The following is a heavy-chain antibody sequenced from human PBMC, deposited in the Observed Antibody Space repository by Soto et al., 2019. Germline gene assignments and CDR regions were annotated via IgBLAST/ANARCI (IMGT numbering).Heavy chain of an antibody. CDR2: ISGSGGST. V-gene: IGHV3-23*01. J-gene: IGHJ5*02. CDR3: AKAGILRLGEHPVNWFDP. D-gene: IGHD3-16*01. Sequence: HPGGSLRLSCAASGFTFSSYAMSWVRQAPGKGLEWVSAISGSGGSTYYADSVKGRFTISRDNSKNTLYLQMNSLRAEDTAVYYCAKAGILRLGEHPVNWFDPWGQGTLVTVSS. CDR1: GFTFSSYA.